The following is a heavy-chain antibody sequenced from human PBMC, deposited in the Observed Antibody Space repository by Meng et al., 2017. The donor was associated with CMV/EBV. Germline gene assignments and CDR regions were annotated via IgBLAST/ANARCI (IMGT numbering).Heavy chain of an antibody. V-gene: IGHV4-38-2*01. CDR1: GASVSRGYY. CDR3: ARSRLKVAVAHNRRAFFDY. J-gene: IGHJ4*02. Sequence: SETLSLTCAVSGASVSRGYYWAWIRQPPGKRLEWIGSIADSRNTYYTPSLQSRVTISVDTSKNQFSLKLSSVTAADTAVYYCARSRLKVAVAHNRRAFFDYWGQGTLVTVSS. D-gene: IGHD6-19*01. CDR2: IADSRNT.